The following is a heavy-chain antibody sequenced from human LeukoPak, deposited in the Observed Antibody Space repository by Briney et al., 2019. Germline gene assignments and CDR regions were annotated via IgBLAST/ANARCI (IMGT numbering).Heavy chain of an antibody. V-gene: IGHV3-11*06. D-gene: IGHD3-22*01. CDR3: ARDRGENYDSSGYYDY. J-gene: IGHJ4*02. Sequence: GGSLRLSCAASGITFSDYYMSWIRQAPGKGLEWVSYISRSSSHTNYADSVKGRFTISRGNAKNSLYLQMDSLRAEDTAVYYCARDRGENYDSSGYYDYWGQGTLVTVSS. CDR2: ISRSSSHT. CDR1: GITFSDYY.